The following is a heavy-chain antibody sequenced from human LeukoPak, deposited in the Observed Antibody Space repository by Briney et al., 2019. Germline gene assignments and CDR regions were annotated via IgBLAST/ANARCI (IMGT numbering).Heavy chain of an antibody. CDR2: INPSGGST. J-gene: IGHJ5*02. D-gene: IGHD5-12*01. V-gene: IGHV1-46*01. CDR1: GYTFTSYY. Sequence: ASVKVSCKASGYTFTSYYMHWVRQAPGQGLEWMGIINPSGGSTSYAQKFQGRVTITADESTSTAYMELSSLRSEDTAVYYCARDKHSGYDLNWFDPWGQGTLVTVSS. CDR3: ARDKHSGYDLNWFDP.